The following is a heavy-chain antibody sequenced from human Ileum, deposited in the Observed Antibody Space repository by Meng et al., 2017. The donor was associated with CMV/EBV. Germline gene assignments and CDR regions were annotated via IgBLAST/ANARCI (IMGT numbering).Heavy chain of an antibody. CDR3: AKDHPVFDC. V-gene: IGHV3-30*02. CDR1: ELSFNTYE. Sequence: GESLKISCVGSELSFNTYEILWVRQAPGKGLEWVAFIRNDESNQYYADSVKGRFTISRDISKNTLYLQMNSLRVEDTAVYYCAKDHPVFDCWGQGTLVTVSS. J-gene: IGHJ4*02. CDR2: IRNDESNQ.